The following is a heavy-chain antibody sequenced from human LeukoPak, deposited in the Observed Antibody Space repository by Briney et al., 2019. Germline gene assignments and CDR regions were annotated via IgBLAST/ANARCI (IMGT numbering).Heavy chain of an antibody. J-gene: IGHJ4*02. D-gene: IGHD6-13*01. Sequence: GESLRISCKGSGYSFTSYWIGWVRQMPGKGLEWMGIIYPGDSDTRYSPSFQGQVTISADKSISTAYLQWSSLKASDTAMYYCARRTIAAAGTAVGGVDYWGQGTLVTVSS. V-gene: IGHV5-51*01. CDR3: ARRTIAAAGTAVGGVDY. CDR2: IYPGDSDT. CDR1: GYSFTSYW.